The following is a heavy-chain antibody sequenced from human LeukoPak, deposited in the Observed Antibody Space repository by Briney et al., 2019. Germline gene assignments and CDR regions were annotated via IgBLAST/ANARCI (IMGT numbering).Heavy chain of an antibody. CDR1: GFTFSSYW. Sequence: GGSLRLSCEASGFTFSSYWMSWVRQAPGKGLEGVANIKQDGSEKKYLDSVKGRFTISRDNAKNSVYLQMNSLRAEDTAVYYCARDEIYYDILTGYRHFDYWGQGTLVTVSS. D-gene: IGHD3-9*01. J-gene: IGHJ4*02. CDR2: IKQDGSEK. V-gene: IGHV3-7*01. CDR3: ARDEIYYDILTGYRHFDY.